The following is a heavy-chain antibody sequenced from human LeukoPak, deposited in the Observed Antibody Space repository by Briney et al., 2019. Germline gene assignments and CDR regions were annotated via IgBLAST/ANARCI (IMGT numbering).Heavy chain of an antibody. CDR3: ARGLVVTTTNYFDY. V-gene: IGHV3-30-3*01. Sequence: GGSLRLSCAASGFTFSSYTMSWVRQAPGKGLEWVAVISYDGSKKYYADSVKGRFTISRDNSKNSLYLQMSSLRREDTAVYYCARGLVVTTTNYFDYWGQGTLVTVSS. J-gene: IGHJ4*02. D-gene: IGHD4-23*01. CDR1: GFTFSSYT. CDR2: ISYDGSKK.